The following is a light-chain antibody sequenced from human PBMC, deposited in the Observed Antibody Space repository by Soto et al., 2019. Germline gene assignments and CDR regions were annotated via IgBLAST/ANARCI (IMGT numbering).Light chain of an antibody. Sequence: QSALTQPASVSGSPGQSITISFTGTSSDIGGYNYVSWYRQHPGKAPKLMIYEVINRPSGVSNRFSGSRSGNTASLTISGIQAEDEADYYCSSYTSSSTTPYVFGAATKLTV. CDR3: SSYTSSSTTPYV. J-gene: IGLJ1*01. V-gene: IGLV2-14*01. CDR2: EVI. CDR1: SSDIGGYNY.